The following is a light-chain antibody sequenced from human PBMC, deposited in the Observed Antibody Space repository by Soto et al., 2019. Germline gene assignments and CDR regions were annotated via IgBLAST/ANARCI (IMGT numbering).Light chain of an antibody. CDR2: QVS. CDR3: SSYRGTTTLVV. Sequence: QSALTQPASVSGSPGQSITISCTGTSSDVGGYNFVSWYQHHPGKAPKLIIYQVSNRPSGASNRFSGSKSGNTASLTISGLQAEDEADYYGSSYRGTTTLVVFCGGTKLTVL. V-gene: IGLV2-14*01. CDR1: SSDVGGYNF. J-gene: IGLJ3*02.